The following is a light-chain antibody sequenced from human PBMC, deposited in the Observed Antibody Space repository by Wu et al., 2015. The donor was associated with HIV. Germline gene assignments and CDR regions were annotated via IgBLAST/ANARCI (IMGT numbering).Light chain of an antibody. CDR2: GAS. Sequence: EIVLTQSPGTLSLSPGERATLSCRASQSIASNYLAWYQQKRGQAPRLLIYGASSRANGIPDRFGGSGSGTDFTLTISRLEPEDFAVYYCQQYTNSPPNYTFGQGTKLEIK. V-gene: IGKV3-20*01. CDR1: QSIASNY. CDR3: QQYTNSPPNYT. J-gene: IGKJ2*01.